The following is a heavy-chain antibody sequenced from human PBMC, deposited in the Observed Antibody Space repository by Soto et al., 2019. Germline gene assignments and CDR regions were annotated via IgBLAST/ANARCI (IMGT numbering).Heavy chain of an antibody. Sequence: GGSLRLSCADSGFTFSNYGMHWVRQAPGKGLEWVAAISYDGSNKYYADSVEGRFTISRDNSKSTVYLQMNSLRAEDTAIYYCAKDTYYYDSSGYYGSYYYYGMDVWGQGTTVTVS. CDR2: ISYDGSNK. CDR3: AKDTYYYDSSGYYGSYYYYGMDV. D-gene: IGHD3-22*01. V-gene: IGHV3-30*18. CDR1: GFTFSNYG. J-gene: IGHJ6*02.